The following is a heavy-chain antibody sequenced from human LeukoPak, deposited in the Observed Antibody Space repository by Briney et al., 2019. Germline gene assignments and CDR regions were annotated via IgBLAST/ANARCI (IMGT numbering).Heavy chain of an antibody. D-gene: IGHD1-26*01. CDR3: AVRAGSYWFDP. V-gene: IGHV1-8*01. Sequence: ASXKVSCKASGYVFTSYDINWVRQVTGQGLEWMGWMIPDSGNTGYAQKFQGRVTMTTNTSINTAYLELSSLRSDDTAVYYCAVRAGSYWFDPWGQGTLVTVSP. J-gene: IGHJ5*02. CDR1: GYVFTSYD. CDR2: MIPDSGNT.